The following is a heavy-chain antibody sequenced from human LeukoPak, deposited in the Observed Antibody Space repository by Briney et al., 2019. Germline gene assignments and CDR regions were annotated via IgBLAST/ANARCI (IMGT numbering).Heavy chain of an antibody. CDR1: GYTFTSYH. J-gene: IGHJ6*03. CDR3: ARDVGVAVYYMDV. V-gene: IGHV1-46*01. Sequence: ASVKVSCKASGYTFTSYHMHWVRQAPGQGLEWMGIINPSGGSTSYAQKFQGRVSMTRDTSTSTVYMELSSLRSEDTAVYYCARDVGVAVYYMDVWGKGTTVTVSS. D-gene: IGHD2-15*01. CDR2: INPSGGST.